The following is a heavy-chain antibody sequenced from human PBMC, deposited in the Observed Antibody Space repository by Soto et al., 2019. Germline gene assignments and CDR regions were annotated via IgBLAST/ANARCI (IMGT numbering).Heavy chain of an antibody. Sequence: QVQLQESGPGLVKPSQTLSLTCNVSGASLNSGGYYWTWIRQHPGKGLEWIGYIYYSGTSYYNPSLKSRVTIPVDTSNNRFSLSLTSVTVADTAVYYCAASLRGDIVVVCGQGTLVTVSS. J-gene: IGHJ4*02. CDR1: GASLNSGGYY. D-gene: IGHD2-15*01. V-gene: IGHV4-31*03. CDR2: IYYSGTS. CDR3: AASLRGDIVVV.